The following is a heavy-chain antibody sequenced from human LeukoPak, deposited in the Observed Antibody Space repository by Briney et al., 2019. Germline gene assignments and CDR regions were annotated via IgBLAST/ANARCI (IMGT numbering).Heavy chain of an antibody. Sequence: SETLSLTRTVSGGSISSGGYSWSWIRQPPGKGLEWIGYIYHSGSTYYNPSLKSRVTISVDRSKNQFSLKLSSVTAADTAVYYCARGGYGRWWFDPWGQGTLVTVSS. CDR3: ARGGYGRWWFDP. D-gene: IGHD5-12*01. CDR2: IYHSGST. CDR1: GGSISSGGYS. J-gene: IGHJ5*02. V-gene: IGHV4-30-2*01.